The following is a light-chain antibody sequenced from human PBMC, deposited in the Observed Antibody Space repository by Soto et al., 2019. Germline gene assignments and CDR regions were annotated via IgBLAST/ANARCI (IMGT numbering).Light chain of an antibody. CDR2: DVS. CDR1: SSDVGGYNY. Sequence: QSALTQPRSVSGSPGQSVTISCTGTSSDVGGYNYVSWYQQHPGKAPKLMIYDVSKRPSGVPDXFSGSKSGNTASLTISGLQAEDEADYYCCSYAGSYTYVFGTGTKLTVL. CDR3: CSYAGSYTYV. J-gene: IGLJ1*01. V-gene: IGLV2-11*01.